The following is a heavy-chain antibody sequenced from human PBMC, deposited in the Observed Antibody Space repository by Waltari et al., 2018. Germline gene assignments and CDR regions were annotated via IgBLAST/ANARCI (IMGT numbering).Heavy chain of an antibody. V-gene: IGHV1-69*01. CDR1: GGTFSSYA. CDR3: ALTSYDSSGYYEDYYYGMDV. J-gene: IGHJ6*02. D-gene: IGHD3-22*01. Sequence: QVQLVQSGAEVKKPGSSVKVSCKASGGTFSSYAISWVRQAPGHGLGWMGGIIPIFGTANYAQKFQGRVTITADESTSTAYMELSSLRSEDTAVYYCALTSYDSSGYYEDYYYGMDVWGQGTTVTVSS. CDR2: IIPIFGTA.